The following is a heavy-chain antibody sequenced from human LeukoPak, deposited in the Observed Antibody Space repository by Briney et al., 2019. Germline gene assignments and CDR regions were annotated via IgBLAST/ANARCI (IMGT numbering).Heavy chain of an antibody. V-gene: IGHV3-23*01. CDR2: VSGDGGRT. CDR1: GFTFSTYA. D-gene: IGHD6-19*01. CDR3: AKAWDSSGWGPQYFHH. J-gene: IGHJ1*01. Sequence: GGSLRLSCAASGFTFSTYAMNWVRQAPGKGLEWVSAVSGDGGRTYYADSVKGRFTISRDNSKNTLYLQMNSLRAEDTAVYYCAKAWDSSGWGPQYFHHWGQGTLVTVSS.